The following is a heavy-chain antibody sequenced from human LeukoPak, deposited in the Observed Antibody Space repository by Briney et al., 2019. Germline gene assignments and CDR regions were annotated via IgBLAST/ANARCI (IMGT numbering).Heavy chain of an antibody. J-gene: IGHJ4*02. CDR2: IKHSGET. CDR3: TRMATGHDY. V-gene: IGHV4-34*01. Sequence: PSETPSLTCAVSGVSFDDYYWSWVRQTPGKGLEWIGEIKHSGETNDNPSLKSRVTLSIDTSRKQFSLNLRSVTVADAGTYYCTRMATGHDYWGQGTLVTVSS. CDR1: GVSFDDYY. D-gene: IGHD5-12*01.